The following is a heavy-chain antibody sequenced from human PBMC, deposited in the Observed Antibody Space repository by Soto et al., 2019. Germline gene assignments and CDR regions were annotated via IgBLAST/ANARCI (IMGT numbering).Heavy chain of an antibody. J-gene: IGHJ4*02. D-gene: IGHD3-3*01. CDR1: GFTFSSYS. CDR3: SRGFHGDFWSGYCGGDFDY. V-gene: IGHV3-21*01. Sequence: EVQLVESGGGLVKPGGSLRLSCAASGFTFSSYSMNWVRQAPGKGLEWFSSISSSSSYIYYADSVKGRFTISRDNAKHSLDLQINSLRAEDTAVAYCSRGFHGDFWSGYCGGDFDYWGQRTLGTVSS. CDR2: ISSSSSYI.